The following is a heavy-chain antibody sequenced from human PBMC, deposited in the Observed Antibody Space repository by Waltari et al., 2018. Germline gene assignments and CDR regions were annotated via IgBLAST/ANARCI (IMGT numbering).Heavy chain of an antibody. D-gene: IGHD1-7*01. CDR3: ATAGNYRFDY. CDR1: GFTFSNPW. J-gene: IGHJ4*02. V-gene: IGHV3-74*01. Sequence: EVQLVESGGGLVQPGGSLRLSCAGPGFTFSNPWIHWVRQAPGEGLGWVSRINADGSTTDYADSVKGRFTISRDNAKNTLYLQMNSLRVEDTAVYYCATAGNYRFDYWGQGTLVTVSS. CDR2: INADGSTT.